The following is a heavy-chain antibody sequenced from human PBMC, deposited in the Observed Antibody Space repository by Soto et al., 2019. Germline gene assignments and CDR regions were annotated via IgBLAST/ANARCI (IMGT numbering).Heavy chain of an antibody. CDR1: GFSLSTTRVG. V-gene: IGHV2-5*02. D-gene: IGHD6-19*01. Sequence: QITLKESGPTMVKPTQTLTLTCTFSGFSLSTTRVGVGWLRQPPGPDLEWLALSYWDDDKLYSPFMKSRLTITKDTSKNQVVLTMTNMDPMATATYFCAHTLVAGLGYYFDDWVQGTLVTVSS. CDR3: AHTLVAGLGYYFDD. J-gene: IGHJ4*02. CDR2: SYWDDDK.